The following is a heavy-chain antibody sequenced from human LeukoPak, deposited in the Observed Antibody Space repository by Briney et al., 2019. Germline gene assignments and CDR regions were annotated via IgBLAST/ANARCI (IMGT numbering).Heavy chain of an antibody. J-gene: IGHJ5*02. D-gene: IGHD6-13*01. V-gene: IGHV4-39*07. CDR1: GGSISSSSYY. CDR2: IYYTGST. Sequence: SETLSLTCTVSGGSISSSSYYWGCIRQPPGKGLEWIGSIYYTGSTYYNPSLKSRVTISVDTSKNQFSLKLSSVTAADTAVYYWARGRIAAAGPYNWFDPWGQGTLVTVSS. CDR3: ARGRIAAAGPYNWFDP.